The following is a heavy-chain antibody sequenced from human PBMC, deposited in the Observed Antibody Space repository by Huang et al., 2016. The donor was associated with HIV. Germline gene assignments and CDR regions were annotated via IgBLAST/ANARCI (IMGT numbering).Heavy chain of an antibody. V-gene: IGHV4-39*01. Sequence: QLQLQESGPGLVKPSETLSLTCTVSGGSISSSSYYWGWIRQPPGKGLEWIGSIYESGSTYYNPSLKSRVTISVDTSKNQFSLKLSSVTAADTAVYYCARHWGVIAAAVDYWGQGTLVTVSS. D-gene: IGHD6-13*01. CDR1: GGSISSSSYY. CDR2: IYESGST. CDR3: ARHWGVIAAAVDY. J-gene: IGHJ4*02.